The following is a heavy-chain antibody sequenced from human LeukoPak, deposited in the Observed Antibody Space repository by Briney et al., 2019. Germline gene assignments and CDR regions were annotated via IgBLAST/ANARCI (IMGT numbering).Heavy chain of an antibody. Sequence: GGSLRLSCGGSGFTFSNYWMSWVRQAPGKGLESVANIKQDGSEKYYVDSVKGRFTISRDNAKNSLYLQMNSLRAEDTAVYYCARDGDTSGYSDWGQGTLVTVSS. D-gene: IGHD3-3*01. V-gene: IGHV3-7*01. CDR3: ARDGDTSGYSD. J-gene: IGHJ4*02. CDR1: GFTFSNYW. CDR2: IKQDGSEK.